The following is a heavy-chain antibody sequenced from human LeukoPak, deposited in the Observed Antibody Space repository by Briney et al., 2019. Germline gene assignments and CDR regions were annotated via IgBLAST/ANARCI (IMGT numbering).Heavy chain of an antibody. CDR3: ARGDRRGYYYGMDV. Sequence: PGRSLRLSCAASGFTFNTYGMHWVRQAPGKGLEWVAVILSDGSNKYYADSVKGRFTISRDNSKNTLYLQMNSLRDEDTAVYYCARGDRRGYYYGMDVWGQGTTVTVSS. CDR1: GFTFNTYG. D-gene: IGHD3-10*01. CDR2: ILSDGSNK. V-gene: IGHV3-30*03. J-gene: IGHJ6*02.